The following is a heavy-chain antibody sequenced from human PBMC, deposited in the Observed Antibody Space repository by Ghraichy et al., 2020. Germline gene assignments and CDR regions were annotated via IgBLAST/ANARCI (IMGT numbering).Heavy chain of an antibody. J-gene: IGHJ6*02. D-gene: IGHD3-10*01. CDR3: ARVGITMVRSRGANYYYYGMDV. CDR1: GGSFSGYY. V-gene: IGHV4-34*01. CDR2: INHSGST. Sequence: SETLSLTCAVYGGSFSGYYWSWIRQPPGKGLEWIGEINHSGSTNYNPSLKSRVTISVDTSKNQFSLKLSSVTAADTAVYYCARVGITMVRSRGANYYYYGMDVWGQGTTVTVSS.